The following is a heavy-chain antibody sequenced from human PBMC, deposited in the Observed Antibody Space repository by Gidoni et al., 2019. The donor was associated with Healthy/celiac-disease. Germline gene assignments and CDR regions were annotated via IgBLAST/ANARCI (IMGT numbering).Heavy chain of an antibody. CDR2: IIPIFGTA. Sequence: QVQLVQSGAEVKKPGSSVKVSCKASGGTFSSYAISWVRQAPGQGLEWMGGIIPIFGTAHYEQKFQSRVTITADESTSTAYMELSSLRSEDTAVYYCASFLGDGSGGSCYSGIVYYYYYMDVWGKGTTVTVSS. CDR1: GGTFSSYA. J-gene: IGHJ6*03. V-gene: IGHV1-69*01. CDR3: ASFLGDGSGGSCYSGIVYYYYYMDV. D-gene: IGHD2-15*01.